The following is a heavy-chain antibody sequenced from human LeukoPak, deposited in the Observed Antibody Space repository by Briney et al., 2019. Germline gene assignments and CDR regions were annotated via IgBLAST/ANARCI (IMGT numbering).Heavy chain of an antibody. V-gene: IGHV3-74*01. Sequence: PGGSLRLSCAASGFTFTDYWMHWVRQVPGKGLVWVSIINTDTRGTYYADSVKGRFTISRDNAKSTLYLQMDGLRAEDTAVYYCARDRGSGYDPGYFDYWGQGTLVTVSS. J-gene: IGHJ4*02. CDR3: ARDRGSGYDPGYFDY. CDR2: INTDTRGT. CDR1: GFTFTDYW. D-gene: IGHD5-12*01.